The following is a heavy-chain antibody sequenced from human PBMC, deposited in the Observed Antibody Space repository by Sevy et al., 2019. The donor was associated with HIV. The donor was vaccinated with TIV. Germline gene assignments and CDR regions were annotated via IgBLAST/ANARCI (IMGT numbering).Heavy chain of an antibody. CDR1: GYTFTSYG. CDR2: ISAYNGNT. D-gene: IGHD2-21*02. J-gene: IGHJ4*02. CDR3: ARDLGGYGGNSIDY. Sequence: ASVKVSCKASGYTFTSYGISWVRQAPGQGLEWMGWISAYNGNTNYAQKLQGRVTMTTDTSTSTAYVELWSLRSDDTAIYYCARDLGGYGGNSIDYWGQGTLVTVSS. V-gene: IGHV1-18*01.